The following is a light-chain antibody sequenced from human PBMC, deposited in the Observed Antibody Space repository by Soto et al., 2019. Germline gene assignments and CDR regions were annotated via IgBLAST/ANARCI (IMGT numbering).Light chain of an antibody. V-gene: IGLV2-23*02. CDR3: CSFTSSNTHV. CDR2: EVN. Sequence: QSALTQPASVSGSPGQSITISCTGTSSDFGNYNLVSWYQQHPGKVPKLILFEVNKRPSGVSGRFSGSKSGNTASLTISGLQAEDEADYYCCSFTSSNTHVFGTGTNV. J-gene: IGLJ1*01. CDR1: SSDFGNYNL.